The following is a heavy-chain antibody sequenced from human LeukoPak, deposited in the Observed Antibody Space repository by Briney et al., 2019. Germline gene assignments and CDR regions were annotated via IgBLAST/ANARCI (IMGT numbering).Heavy chain of an antibody. D-gene: IGHD6-19*01. V-gene: IGHV3-53*01. Sequence: PGGSLRLSCAASGFTVSSNFMSWVRQAPGKGLEWVSIIYSGGSTYYADSVKGRFTISRDNSKNTLYLQMNSLRVDDTAMYYCARIAVAGLSFDYWGQGTLVTVSS. CDR3: ARIAVAGLSFDY. CDR1: GFTVSSNF. CDR2: IYSGGST. J-gene: IGHJ4*02.